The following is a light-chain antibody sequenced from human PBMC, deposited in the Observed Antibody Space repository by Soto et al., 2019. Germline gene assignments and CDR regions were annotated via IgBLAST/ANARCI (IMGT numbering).Light chain of an antibody. CDR1: QSVGNNY. Sequence: EIVLTQSPGTLSFSPGERATLSCRASQSVGNNYLAWYQQKPGQGPRLLIYDASSRATGIPDRFSGSASGTDFTLTISRLEPEDVAVYYCQQYGGSPSTFGQATKVEI. J-gene: IGKJ1*01. CDR2: DAS. CDR3: QQYGGSPST. V-gene: IGKV3-20*01.